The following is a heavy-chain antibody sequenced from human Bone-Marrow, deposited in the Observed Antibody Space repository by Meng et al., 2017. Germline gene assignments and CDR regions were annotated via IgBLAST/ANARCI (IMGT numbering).Heavy chain of an antibody. CDR1: GGSISSGDYY. CDR3: ASSMTTVTAEIDY. Sequence: QVQLQESGPGLVKPSQTLSLTCTVSGGSISSGDYYWSWIRQPPGKGLEWIGDIYYSGSTYYNPSLKSRVTISVDTSKNQFSLKLSSVTAADTAVYYCASSMTTVTAEIDYWGQGTLVTVSS. J-gene: IGHJ4*02. D-gene: IGHD4-17*01. V-gene: IGHV4-30-4*01. CDR2: IYYSGST.